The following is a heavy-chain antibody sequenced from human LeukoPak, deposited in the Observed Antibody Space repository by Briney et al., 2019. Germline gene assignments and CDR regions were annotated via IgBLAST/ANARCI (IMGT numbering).Heavy chain of an antibody. CDR3: AKSGGAARNFDY. V-gene: IGHV3-23*01. CDR2: ITGSGSGT. D-gene: IGHD6-6*01. Sequence: GGSLRLSCAASGFTFSSYAMSWVRQAPAKGLEWVSGITGSGSGTYYAGSVKGRFTISRDNSKNTLYLQMNSLRAEDTAVYYCAKSGGAARNFDYWGQGTLVTVSS. J-gene: IGHJ4*02. CDR1: GFTFSSYA.